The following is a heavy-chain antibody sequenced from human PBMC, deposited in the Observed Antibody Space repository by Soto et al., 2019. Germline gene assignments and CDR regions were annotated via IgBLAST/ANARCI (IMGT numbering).Heavy chain of an antibody. CDR3: ARVSRAVGAADAFDI. D-gene: IGHD1-26*01. CDR1: GYTFTGYY. CDR2: INPNSGGA. J-gene: IGHJ3*02. V-gene: IGHV1-2*04. Sequence: RASVKVSCKASGYTFTGYYMHWVRQAPGQGLEWMGWINPNSGGANYAQKFQGWVTMTRDTSISTAYMELSRLRSDDTAVYYCARVSRAVGAADAFDIWGQGTMVTVSS.